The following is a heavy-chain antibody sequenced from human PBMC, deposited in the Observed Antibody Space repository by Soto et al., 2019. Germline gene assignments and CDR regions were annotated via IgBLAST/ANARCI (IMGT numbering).Heavy chain of an antibody. Sequence: WGCLGLSRSAPGVTFSGSAIHWVRPASGKGLEWLGRIRSKTNRYATAYAASVNGRFTISRDDSKNTAYLQMNSLKTEDTAVYYCSRLVGATSSFDYWGQGTLVTVSS. J-gene: IGHJ4*02. D-gene: IGHD1-26*01. CDR1: GVTFSGSA. CDR2: IRSKTNRYAT. V-gene: IGHV3-73*01. CDR3: SRLVGATSSFDY.